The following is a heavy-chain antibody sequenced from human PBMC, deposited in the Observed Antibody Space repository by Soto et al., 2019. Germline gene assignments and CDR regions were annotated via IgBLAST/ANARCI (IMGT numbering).Heavy chain of an antibody. V-gene: IGHV3-43*01. CDR1: GFTFDDYT. CDR2: ISWDGGIK. CDR3: AKDGVGGKYDDILTGSLLDY. D-gene: IGHD3-9*01. J-gene: IGHJ4*02. Sequence: PGGSLRLSCAASGFTFDDYTMHWVRQAPGKGLEWVSLISWDGGIKYYADSVKGRFTISRDNSKNTLYLQRNSRTTEDTALYYCAKDGVGGKYDDILTGSLLDYWGQGTLVTVS.